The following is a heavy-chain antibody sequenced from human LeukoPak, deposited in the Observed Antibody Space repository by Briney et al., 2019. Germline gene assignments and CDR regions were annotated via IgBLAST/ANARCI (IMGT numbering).Heavy chain of an antibody. J-gene: IGHJ4*02. Sequence: ASVKVSCKAAGYTFTGYYMHWVRQAHGQGLEWMGWINPNSGGTNYAQKFQGRVTMTRDTSISTAYMELSRLRSDDTAVYYCARADRAHHNPSDYWGQGTLVTVSS. CDR2: INPNSGGT. CDR3: ARADRAHHNPSDY. CDR1: GYTFTGYY. D-gene: IGHD1-1*01. V-gene: IGHV1-2*02.